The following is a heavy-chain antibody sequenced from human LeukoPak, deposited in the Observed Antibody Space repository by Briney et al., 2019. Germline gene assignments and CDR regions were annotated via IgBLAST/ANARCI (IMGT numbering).Heavy chain of an antibody. Sequence: GGSLRLSCAASGFTFSSYAMTWVRQAPGKGLEWVSAISGSGGSTYFADSVKGRFTISRDNSKNTLYLQMNSLRAEDTAVYYCARVRSPRYFDYWGQGTLVTVSS. CDR3: ARVRSPRYFDY. J-gene: IGHJ4*02. V-gene: IGHV3-23*01. CDR2: ISGSGGST. CDR1: GFTFSSYA.